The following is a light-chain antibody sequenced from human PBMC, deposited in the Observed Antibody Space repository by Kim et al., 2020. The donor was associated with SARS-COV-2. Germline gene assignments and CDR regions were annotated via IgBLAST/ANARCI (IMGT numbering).Light chain of an antibody. CDR1: QIFSSNY. CDR2: ETS. J-gene: IGKJ3*01. CDR3: QLYVSSPPFT. V-gene: IGKV3-20*01. Sequence: GARATRTCRASQIFSSNYLAWYQQKPGQAPRLIIYETSSRATGIPDRFTGRGSGTDFTLTISRREPEYFAVYFCQLYVSSPPFTFGPGTKVDIK.